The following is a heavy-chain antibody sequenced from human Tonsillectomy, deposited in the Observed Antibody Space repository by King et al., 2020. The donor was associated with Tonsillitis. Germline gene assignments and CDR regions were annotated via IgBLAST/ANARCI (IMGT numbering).Heavy chain of an antibody. J-gene: IGHJ4*02. D-gene: IGHD3-22*01. CDR2: IKQDGREK. Sequence: LVESGGGLVQPGGSLRLSCAASGFTFSNYWMTWVRQAPGKGLEWVANIKQDGREKHYVDSVKGRFTISRENAKNSLFLQMNSLRAEDTAVYYCAREITYYYDSSASYYFDYWGQGTLVTVSS. V-gene: IGHV3-7*01. CDR1: GFTFSNYW. CDR3: AREITYYYDSSASYYFDY.